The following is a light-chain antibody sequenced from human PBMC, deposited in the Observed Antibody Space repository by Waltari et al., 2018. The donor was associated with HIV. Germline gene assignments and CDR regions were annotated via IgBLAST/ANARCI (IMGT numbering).Light chain of an antibody. CDR3: AAWDDGLSGVI. CDR2: RNN. J-gene: IGLJ2*01. Sequence: QSLLTQPPSASGTPGQRVTISCSGSSFNIGSNYVFWYQQLPGTAPKLPVYRNNPRPAGVPDRFSGSKSGTSASLAISGLRSEDEADYYCAAWDDGLSGVIFGGGTKLTVL. V-gene: IGLV1-47*01. CDR1: SFNIGSNY.